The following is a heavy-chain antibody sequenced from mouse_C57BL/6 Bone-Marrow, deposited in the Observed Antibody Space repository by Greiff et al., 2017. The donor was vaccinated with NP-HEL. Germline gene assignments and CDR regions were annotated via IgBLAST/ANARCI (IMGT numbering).Heavy chain of an antibody. V-gene: IGHV1-69*01. CDR2: IDPSDSYT. D-gene: IGHD1-1*01. J-gene: IGHJ2*01. CDR1: GYTFTSYW. CDR3: ARRPSYYYGSSYFDY. Sequence: QVQLQQPGAELVMPGASVKLSCKASGYTFTSYWMHWVKQRPGQGLEWIGEIDPSDSYTNYNQKFKGKSTLTVDKSSSTAYMQLSSLTSEDSAVYYCARRPSYYYGSSYFDYWGQGTTLTVSS.